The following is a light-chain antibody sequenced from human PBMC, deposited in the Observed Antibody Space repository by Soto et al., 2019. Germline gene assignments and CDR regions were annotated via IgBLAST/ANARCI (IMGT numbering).Light chain of an antibody. V-gene: IGKV4-1*01. Sequence: DIVMTQSPDSLAVSLGERATINCKSSQSVLYSSNNKNYLAWYQQKPGQPPKLLIYCASNRESGVPDRFSGSGSGTDFTLTISSLQAEDVSVYYCQQYYSTPDTFGQGTKLEIK. CDR2: CAS. CDR1: QSVLYSSNNKNY. CDR3: QQYYSTPDT. J-gene: IGKJ2*01.